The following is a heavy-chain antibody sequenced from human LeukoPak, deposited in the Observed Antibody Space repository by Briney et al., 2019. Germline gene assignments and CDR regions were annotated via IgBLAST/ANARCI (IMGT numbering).Heavy chain of an antibody. Sequence: SVKVSCKASGGSFSSTVFSWGRQAPGQGIEWMGGIVPIFGTTKYAQKFQGRVTFTPDESTSTAYMELSSLRLEDTAVYYCARGWGIPAPTTWLDAWGQGTLVTVSS. J-gene: IGHJ5*02. CDR3: ARGWGIPAPTTWLDA. D-gene: IGHD6-13*01. V-gene: IGHV1-69*01. CDR1: GGSFSSTV. CDR2: IVPIFGTT.